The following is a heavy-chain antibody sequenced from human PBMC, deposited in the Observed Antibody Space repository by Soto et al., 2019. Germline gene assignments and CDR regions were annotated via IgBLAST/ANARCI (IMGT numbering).Heavy chain of an antibody. CDR2: IYHSGAT. V-gene: IGHV4-4*02. J-gene: IGHJ4*02. CDR3: ARDLGTGTDY. CDR1: GDSITNSNW. D-gene: IGHD1-1*01. Sequence: QVQLQESGPGLVKPSGTLSLTCAVSGDSITNSNWWSWVRQAPGKGLEWIGEIYHSGATTYNPSLKRRATISVDPSNNHFSLKLTSVTAADTAVYFCARDLGTGTDYWGQGTLGTVAS.